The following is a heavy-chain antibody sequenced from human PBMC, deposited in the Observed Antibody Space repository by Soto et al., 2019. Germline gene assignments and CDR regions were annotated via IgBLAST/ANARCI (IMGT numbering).Heavy chain of an antibody. CDR1: GFSFKTYG. CDR3: VKGGAYCYNDCTRRY. D-gene: IGHD2-21*01. Sequence: EVQLLESGGGLVQPGGSLRLSCADSGFSFKTYGMTWVRQAPGKGLEGVAHIGLSNSDTYYADSVKGRFTISRDNSKNMVYLQMNSLRDADTAAYYCVKGGAYCYNDCTRRYWGRGTLVTVSS. CDR2: IGLSNSDT. J-gene: IGHJ4*02. V-gene: IGHV3-23*01.